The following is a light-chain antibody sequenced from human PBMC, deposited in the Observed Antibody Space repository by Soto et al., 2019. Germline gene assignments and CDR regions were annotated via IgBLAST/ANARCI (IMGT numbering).Light chain of an antibody. CDR2: EGS. J-gene: IGLJ1*01. V-gene: IGLV2-23*01. Sequence: QSALTQPASVSGSPGQSITISCTGTSSDVGSYNLVSWYQQYPGKAPKLMLYEGSKRPLGVSNRFSGSTSGNTASLTISGLQAEDEAEYYCCSYAGSSTYVFRTGTKVTVL. CDR3: CSYAGSSTYV. CDR1: SSDVGSYNL.